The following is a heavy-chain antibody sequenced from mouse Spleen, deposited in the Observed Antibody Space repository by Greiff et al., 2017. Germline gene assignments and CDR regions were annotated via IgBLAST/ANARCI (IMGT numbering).Heavy chain of an antibody. D-gene: IGHD1-1*01. V-gene: IGHV5-9-1*02. J-gene: IGHJ2*01. Sequence: EVQGVESGEGLVKPGGSLKLSCAASGFTFSSYAMSWVRQTPEKRLEWVAYISSGGDYIYYADTVKGRFTISRDNARNTLYLQMSSLKSEDTAMYYCTRERGITTVVPFFDYWGQGTTLTVSS. CDR3: TRERGITTVVPFFDY. CDR2: ISSGGDYI. CDR1: GFTFSSYA.